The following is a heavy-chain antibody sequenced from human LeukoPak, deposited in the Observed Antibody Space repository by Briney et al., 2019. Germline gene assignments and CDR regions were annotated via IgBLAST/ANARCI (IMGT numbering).Heavy chain of an antibody. Sequence: GASVKVSCKASGYTFTSYYMHWVRQAPGQGLEWMGIINPSGGSTSYAQKFQGRVTMTRDTSTSTVYMELSSLRSEDTAVYYCARDNRYYDSSGYYYLDYWGQGTLVTVSS. CDR3: ARDNRYYDSSGYYYLDY. CDR1: GYTFTSYY. J-gene: IGHJ4*02. CDR2: INPSGGST. D-gene: IGHD3-22*01. V-gene: IGHV1-46*01.